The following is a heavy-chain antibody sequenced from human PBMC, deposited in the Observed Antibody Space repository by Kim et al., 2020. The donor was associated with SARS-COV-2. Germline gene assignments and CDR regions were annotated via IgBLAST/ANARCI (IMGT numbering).Heavy chain of an antibody. D-gene: IGHD2-8*01. CDR3: ATMATHWYFDL. J-gene: IGHJ2*01. V-gene: IGHV4-39*01. Sequence: SETLSLTCTVSGGSISSSRSYYWGWIRQPPGKGLEWIGSIYYSGNTYYNPSLKSRVTISVDTSKNQFSLKLRSVIAADTAVYYCATMATHWYFDLWGRGTLVTVSS. CDR1: GGSISSSRSYY. CDR2: IYYSGNT.